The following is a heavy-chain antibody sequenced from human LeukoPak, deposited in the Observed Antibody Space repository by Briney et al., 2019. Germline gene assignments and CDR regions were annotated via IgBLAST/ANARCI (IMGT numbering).Heavy chain of an antibody. D-gene: IGHD3-22*01. J-gene: IGHJ4*02. CDR1: GGSISSYY. CDR2: IYTSGST. Sequence: SETLSLTCTVSGGSISSYYWSWIRQPAGKGLEWIGRIYTSGSTNYNPSLKSRVTMSVDTSKNQFSLKLSSVTAADTAVYYCARDQYYYDSSGYGGLYYFDYWGQGTLVTVSS. V-gene: IGHV4-4*07. CDR3: ARDQYYYDSSGYGGLYYFDY.